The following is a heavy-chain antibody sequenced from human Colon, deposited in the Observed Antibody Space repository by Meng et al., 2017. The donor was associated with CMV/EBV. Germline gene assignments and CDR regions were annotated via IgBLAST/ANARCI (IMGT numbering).Heavy chain of an antibody. V-gene: IGHV3-11*01. CDR2: ISDTGHTQ. CDR3: AKAPSPYCSNYVCYSFDF. CDR1: GFSVSSNY. J-gene: IGHJ4*02. Sequence: GESLKISCAASGFSVSSNYMNWVRQAPGKGLEWVSYISDTGHTQYYADSVRGRFTVSRDNAKSSLYLEMQSLRVEDTAVYYCAKAPSPYCSNYVCYSFDFWGQGTLVTVSS. D-gene: IGHD2-8*01.